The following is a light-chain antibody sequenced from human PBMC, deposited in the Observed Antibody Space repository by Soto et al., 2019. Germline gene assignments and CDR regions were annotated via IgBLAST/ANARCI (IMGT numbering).Light chain of an antibody. Sequence: EIVMTQSPATLSVSPGERATLSCRASHSVSNYLAWYQQKLGQAPRLLIYGASTRATGIPDRFSGSGSGTDFTLTISRLEPEDFAVYYCQQYGNSRTFGQGTKVDI. CDR2: GAS. V-gene: IGKV3-20*01. CDR3: QQYGNSRT. J-gene: IGKJ1*01. CDR1: HSVSNY.